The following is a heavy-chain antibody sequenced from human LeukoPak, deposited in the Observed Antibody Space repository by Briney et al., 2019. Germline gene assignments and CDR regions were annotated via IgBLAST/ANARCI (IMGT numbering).Heavy chain of an antibody. J-gene: IGHJ3*02. Sequence: PRGSLRLSCAASGFTFSGYAMRWVCQAPGKGLEWGSAISGSGGSTYYADSVKGRFTISRDNSKNTLYLQMNSLRAEDTAVYYCAKSRDTAMVRAFDIWGQGTMVTVSS. CDR2: ISGSGGST. CDR3: AKSRDTAMVRAFDI. V-gene: IGHV3-23*01. CDR1: GFTFSGYA. D-gene: IGHD5-18*01.